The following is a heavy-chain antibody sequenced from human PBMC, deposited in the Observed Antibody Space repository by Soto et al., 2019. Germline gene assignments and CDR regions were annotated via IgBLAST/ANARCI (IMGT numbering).Heavy chain of an antibody. V-gene: IGHV1-8*01. Sequence: GASVKVSCKASGYTFTSYDINWVRQATGQGLEWMGWMNPNSGNTGYAQKFQGRVTMTRNTSISTAYMELSSLRSEDTAVYYCARGVYDFWSGQSGGNWFDPWGQGTLVTVPS. D-gene: IGHD3-3*01. J-gene: IGHJ5*02. CDR3: ARGVYDFWSGQSGGNWFDP. CDR2: MNPNSGNT. CDR1: GYTFTSYD.